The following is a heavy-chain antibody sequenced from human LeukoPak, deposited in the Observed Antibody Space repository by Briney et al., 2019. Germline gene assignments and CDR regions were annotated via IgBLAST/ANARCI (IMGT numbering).Heavy chain of an antibody. CDR1: GFTFNDFA. V-gene: IGHV3-23*01. J-gene: IGHJ3*01. CDR3: ARNLGPFDV. Sequence: GGSLRLSCAASGFTFNDFAMTWVRQAPGKRLEWVSTIADAGTYYADSVKGRFIISRDNSKNMLYLQLNSLRADDTAMYYCARNLGPFDVRGHGTMVTVSS. D-gene: IGHD3-16*01. CDR2: IADAGT.